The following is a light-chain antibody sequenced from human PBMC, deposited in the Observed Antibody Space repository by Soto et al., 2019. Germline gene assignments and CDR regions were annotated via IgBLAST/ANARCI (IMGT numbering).Light chain of an antibody. CDR2: GAS. Sequence: DIQMTQSPSSLSASVGDRVTISCRASQTISRDLTWYQQKPGKAPNLLIFGASTLQPGVPPRFSGSGSGTDFTLIISNLQPEDFATYFCQQSYSTPWTF. J-gene: IGKJ1*01. CDR1: QTISRD. V-gene: IGKV1-39*01. CDR3: QQSYSTPWT.